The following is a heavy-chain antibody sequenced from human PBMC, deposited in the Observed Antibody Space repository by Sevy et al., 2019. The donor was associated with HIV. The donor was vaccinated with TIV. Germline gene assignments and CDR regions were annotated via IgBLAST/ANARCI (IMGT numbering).Heavy chain of an antibody. CDR3: ARWDV. V-gene: IGHV3-7*01. Sequence: GGSLRLSCAASGFTFSSNWMNWVRQAPGKGLEWVDNIKEDGSDKYYVDSEKGRFTISRDNAQNSLYLEMNSLRAEDMAVYYCARWDVWGKGTTVTVSS. CDR1: GFTFSSNW. CDR2: IKEDGSDK. J-gene: IGHJ6*04.